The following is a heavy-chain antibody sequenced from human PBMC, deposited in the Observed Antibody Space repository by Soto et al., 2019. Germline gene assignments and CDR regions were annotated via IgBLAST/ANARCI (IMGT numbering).Heavy chain of an antibody. CDR2: ISGSGGST. CDR3: AKEPNMITFGGVSFDY. Sequence: PGGSLRLSCAASGFTFSSYAVSWVRQAPWKGLEWVSAISGSGGSTYYADSVKGRFTISRDNSKNTLYLQMNSLRAEDTAVYYCAKEPNMITFGGVSFDYWGQGTLVTVSS. CDR1: GFTFSSYA. D-gene: IGHD3-16*01. J-gene: IGHJ4*02. V-gene: IGHV3-23*01.